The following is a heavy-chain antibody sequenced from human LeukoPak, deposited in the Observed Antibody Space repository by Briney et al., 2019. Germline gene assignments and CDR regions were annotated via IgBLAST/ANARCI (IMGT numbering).Heavy chain of an antibody. D-gene: IGHD3-10*02. CDR3: AKDDYVRGSTSGTFDS. Sequence: PGGSLRLSCAASGFTFSNYAMSWVRQAPGKGLEWVSTFTGSGGSTYYAGSVKGRFTISRDNSRDTLYLQMNSLRGEDTAVYYCAKDDYVRGSTSGTFDSWGQGTLVSVSS. CDR1: GFTFSNYA. CDR2: FTGSGGST. V-gene: IGHV3-23*01. J-gene: IGHJ4*02.